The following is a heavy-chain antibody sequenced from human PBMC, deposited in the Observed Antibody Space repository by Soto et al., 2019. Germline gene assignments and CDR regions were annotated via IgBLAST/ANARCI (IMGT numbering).Heavy chain of an antibody. CDR2: ISSSSSYM. CDR3: MGGGVDG. J-gene: IGHJ6*02. Sequence: EVQLVESGGGLVKPGGSLRLSCAASGFTFSSYSMNWVRQAPGKGLEWVSSISSSSSYMYYADSVKGRFTISRDNARNSLYLQMNSVRAEDTAVYYSMGGGVDGWGQGTTVTVSS. D-gene: IGHD3-16*01. CDR1: GFTFSSYS. V-gene: IGHV3-21*01.